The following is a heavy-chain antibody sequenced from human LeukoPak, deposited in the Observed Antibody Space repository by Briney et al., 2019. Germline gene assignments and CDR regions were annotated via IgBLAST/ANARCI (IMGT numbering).Heavy chain of an antibody. D-gene: IGHD2-15*01. CDR2: ISSSSSYI. V-gene: IGHV3-21*01. CDR1: GFTFSSYS. J-gene: IGHJ4*02. CDR3: ARAPYCSGGSCCSIDY. Sequence: GGSLRLSCAASGFTFSSYSMNWVRQAPGKGLEWVSSISSSSSYIYYADSVKGRFTISRDNAKNSLYLQMNSLRAEDTAVYYCARAPYCSGGSCCSIDYWGQGTLVTVSS.